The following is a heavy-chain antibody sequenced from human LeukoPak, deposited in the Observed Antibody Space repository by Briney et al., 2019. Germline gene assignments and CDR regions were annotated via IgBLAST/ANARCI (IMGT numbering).Heavy chain of an antibody. CDR3: AREGVQLWLRAYYYYGMDV. V-gene: IGHV7-4-1*02. CDR1: GYTFTSYA. CDR2: INTNTGNP. Sequence: ASVKVSCKASGYTFTSYAMNWVRQAPGQGLEWMGWINTNTGNPTYAQGFTGRFVFSLDTSVSTAYLQISSLKAEDTAVYYCAREGVQLWLRAYYYYGMDVWGQGTTVTVSS. J-gene: IGHJ6*02. D-gene: IGHD5-18*01.